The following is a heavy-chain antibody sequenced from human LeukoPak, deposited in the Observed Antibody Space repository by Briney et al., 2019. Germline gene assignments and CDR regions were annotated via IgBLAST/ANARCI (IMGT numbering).Heavy chain of an antibody. V-gene: IGHV4-31*03. J-gene: IGHJ2*01. D-gene: IGHD4-11*01. Sequence: TLSLTCTVSGDSINSLDLWSWIRQHPGKGLEWIGYIYYSGSTYYNPSLKSRVTISVDTSKNQFSLKLSSVTAADTAVYYCASTVTTNWYFDLWGRGTLVTVSS. CDR2: IYYSGST. CDR1: GDSINSLDL. CDR3: ASTVTTNWYFDL.